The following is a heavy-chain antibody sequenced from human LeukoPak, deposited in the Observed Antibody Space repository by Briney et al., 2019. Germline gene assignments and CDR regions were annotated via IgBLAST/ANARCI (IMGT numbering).Heavy chain of an antibody. CDR2: IYYSGII. J-gene: IGHJ4*02. V-gene: IGHV4-59*12. Sequence: SETLSLTCTVSGDSISNAYWSWIRQPPGKALEWIGDIYYSGIIKYNPSLKSRATISVDTSQNQFSLKLSSVTAADTAVYYCARAVNGHFDVLTAYYRRGYYFDYWSQGTLVTVSS. CDR3: ARAVNGHFDVLTAYYRRGYYFDY. CDR1: GDSISNAY. D-gene: IGHD3-9*01.